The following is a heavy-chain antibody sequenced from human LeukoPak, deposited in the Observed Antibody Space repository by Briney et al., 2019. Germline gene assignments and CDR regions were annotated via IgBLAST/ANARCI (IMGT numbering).Heavy chain of an antibody. Sequence: SETLSLTCIVSGGSISSYYWSWIRQSPGKGLEWIGYIHYSGSTNYNPSLKSRVTISVDTSKNQFSLKLNSLTAADTAVYYCARGPRWELLQLGFDPWGQGTLVTVSS. CDR3: ARGPRWELLQLGFDP. J-gene: IGHJ5*02. CDR1: GGSISSYY. D-gene: IGHD1-26*01. CDR2: IHYSGST. V-gene: IGHV4-59*01.